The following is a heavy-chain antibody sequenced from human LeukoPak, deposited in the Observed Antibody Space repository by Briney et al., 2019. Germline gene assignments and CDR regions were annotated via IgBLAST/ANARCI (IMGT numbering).Heavy chain of an antibody. V-gene: IGHV1-2*02. Sequence: ASVKVSCKASGYAFTCYYMHWVRQAPGPGHERMGLINPNSGGTNDAQKFQGRVTMTRDTSISKAYMELSRLRSDDTAVYYCARDRSEVAAYFDYWGQGTLVTVSS. CDR3: ARDRSEVAAYFDY. CDR1: GYAFTCYY. D-gene: IGHD6-19*01. J-gene: IGHJ4*02. CDR2: INPNSGGT.